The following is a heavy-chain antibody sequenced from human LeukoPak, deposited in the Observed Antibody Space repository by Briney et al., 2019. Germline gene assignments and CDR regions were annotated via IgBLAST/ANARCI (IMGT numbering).Heavy chain of an antibody. CDR2: IKQDGSEK. J-gene: IGHJ4*02. V-gene: IGHV3-7*01. D-gene: IGHD3-16*01. Sequence: GGSLRLSCAASGSTFSRYWMSWVRQAPGKGLEWVANIKQDGSEKYYADSVKGRFTISRDNAKNSLYVQVNSLRAEDTAVYYCARGGSRLLTSYIFDYWAREPWSPSPQ. CDR1: GSTFSRYW. CDR3: ARGGSRLLTSYIFDY.